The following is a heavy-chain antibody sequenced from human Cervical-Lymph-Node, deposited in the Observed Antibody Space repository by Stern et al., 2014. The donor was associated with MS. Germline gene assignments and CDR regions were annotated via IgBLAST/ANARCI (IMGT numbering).Heavy chain of an antibody. Sequence: VQLVESGAELKKPGSSVKVSCKASGGTFSSYGISWVRPSPGQGLEWLGGIIPLFGTTNYARRFQGRVTITADISTSTAYMELSSLRSEDTAVYYCARDGDFGSNYGMDVWGQGTTVTVSS. CDR1: GGTFSSYG. CDR2: IIPLFGTT. CDR3: ARDGDFGSNYGMDV. D-gene: IGHD2-21*02. J-gene: IGHJ6*02. V-gene: IGHV1-69*06.